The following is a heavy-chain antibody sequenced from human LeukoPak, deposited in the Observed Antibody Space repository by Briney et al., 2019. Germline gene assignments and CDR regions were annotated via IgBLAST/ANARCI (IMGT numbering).Heavy chain of an antibody. V-gene: IGHV4-39*01. CDR2: IYYSGST. CDR3: ARHDQAATTFFDY. D-gene: IGHD2/OR15-2a*01. Sequence: PSQTLSLTCTVSGGSISSGAYYWSWIRQPPGKGLEWIGSIYYSGSTYYNPSLKSRVTISVDTSKNQFSLKLSSVTAADTAVYYCARHDQAATTFFDYWGQGTLVTVSS. J-gene: IGHJ4*02. CDR1: GGSISSGAYY.